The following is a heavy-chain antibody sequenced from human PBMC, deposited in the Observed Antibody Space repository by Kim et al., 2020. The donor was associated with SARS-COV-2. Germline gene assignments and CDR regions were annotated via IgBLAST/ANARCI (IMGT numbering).Heavy chain of an antibody. V-gene: IGHV4-31*03. J-gene: IGHJ4*02. Sequence: SETLSLTCTVSGGSINRGGSYWSWIRQHPGKGLEWIGYIYYSGTTHSNPSLKSRLTISIDTSKNQFSLKWSSVTAADTAVYSCAREETSGYYFDYWGQGTLVTVSS. D-gene: IGHD3-22*01. CDR3: AREETSGYYFDY. CDR1: GGSINRGGSY. CDR2: IYYSGTT.